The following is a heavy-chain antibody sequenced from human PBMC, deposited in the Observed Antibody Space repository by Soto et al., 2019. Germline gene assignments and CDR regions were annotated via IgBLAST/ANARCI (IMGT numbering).Heavy chain of an antibody. CDR1: GGSFSGYY. J-gene: IGHJ6*02. CDR2: INHSGST. Sequence: PSETLSLTCAVYGGSFSGYYWSWIRQPPGKGLEWIGEINHSGSTNYNPSLKSRVTTSVDTSKNQFSLKLSSVTAADTAVYYCARGRDSSSFGRYYYYYYGMDVWGQGTTVTVSS. CDR3: ARGRDSSSFGRYYYYYYGMDV. D-gene: IGHD6-6*01. V-gene: IGHV4-34*01.